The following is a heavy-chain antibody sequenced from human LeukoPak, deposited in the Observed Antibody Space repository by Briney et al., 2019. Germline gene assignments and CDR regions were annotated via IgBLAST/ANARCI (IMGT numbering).Heavy chain of an antibody. CDR3: ARETLESPFDIVVVPAARGAFDI. CDR1: GYTLIDLS. V-gene: IGHV1-24*01. J-gene: IGHJ3*02. D-gene: IGHD2-2*01. Sequence: ASVKVSCKVSGYTLIDLSMHWVRQAPGKGLEWMGSFDPEDGDTIYAQKFQGRVTVTEDTTTDTVYMELSNLRSEDTAVYYCARETLESPFDIVVVPAARGAFDIWGQGTMVTVSS. CDR2: FDPEDGDT.